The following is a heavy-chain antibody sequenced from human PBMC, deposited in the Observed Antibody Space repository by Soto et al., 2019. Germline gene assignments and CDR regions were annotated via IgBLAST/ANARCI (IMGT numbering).Heavy chain of an antibody. J-gene: IGHJ6*02. CDR1: GGSISSSSYY. CDR2: IYYSGST. V-gene: IGHV4-39*01. Sequence: SETLSLTCTVSGGSISSSSYYWGWICQPPGKGLEWIGSIYYSGSTYYNPSLKSRVTISVDTSKNQFSLKLSSVTAADTAVYYCARHGATAISGMDVWGQGTTVTVSS. CDR3: ARHGATAISGMDV. D-gene: IGHD2-21*02.